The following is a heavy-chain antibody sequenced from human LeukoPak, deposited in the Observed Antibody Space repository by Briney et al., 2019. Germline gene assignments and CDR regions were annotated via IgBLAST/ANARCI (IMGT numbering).Heavy chain of an antibody. CDR2: ISYDGSNK. D-gene: IGHD5-18*01. CDR1: GFTFSSYD. Sequence: GGSLRLSCAASGFTFSSYDMHWVRQAPGKGLEWVAVISYDGSNKYYADSVKGRFTISRDNSKNTLYLQMNSLRAEDTAVYYCAKGQRDTAMVMLDYWGQGTLVTVSS. J-gene: IGHJ4*02. V-gene: IGHV3-30*18. CDR3: AKGQRDTAMVMLDY.